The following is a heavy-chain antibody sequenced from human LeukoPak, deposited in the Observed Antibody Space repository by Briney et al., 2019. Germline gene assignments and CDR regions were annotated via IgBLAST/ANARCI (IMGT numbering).Heavy chain of an antibody. V-gene: IGHV3-23*01. CDR2: ISGSGGST. D-gene: IGHD3-16*01. Sequence: GGSLRLSCAASGFTFTSYAMSWVRQAPGKGLEWVSGISGSGGSTYYADSVKGRFTISRDNSKNTLYLQMNSLRAEDTAVYYGAKYPSKFLMIKSFDYWGQGTLVTVSS. J-gene: IGHJ4*02. CDR1: GFTFTSYA. CDR3: AKYPSKFLMIKSFDY.